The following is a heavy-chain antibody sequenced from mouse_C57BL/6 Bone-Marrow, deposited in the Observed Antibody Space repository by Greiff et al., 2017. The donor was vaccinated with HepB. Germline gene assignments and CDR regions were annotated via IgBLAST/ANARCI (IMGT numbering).Heavy chain of an antibody. V-gene: IGHV14-1*01. CDR3: TTSQATCSWFAY. CDR1: GFNIKDYY. Sequence: VQLQQSGAELVRPGASVKLSCTASGFNIKDYYMNWVKQRPEKGLEWIGRIDPEDGDTEYDPKFQGKATMTADTSSNTAYLQLSSLTSEDTAVYYCTTSQATCSWFAYWGQGTLVTVSA. J-gene: IGHJ3*01. CDR2: IDPEDGDT. D-gene: IGHD3-2*02.